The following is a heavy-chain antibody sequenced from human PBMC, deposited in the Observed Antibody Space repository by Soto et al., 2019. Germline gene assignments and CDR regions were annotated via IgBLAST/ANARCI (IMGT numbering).Heavy chain of an antibody. D-gene: IGHD1-1*01. J-gene: IGHJ4*02. CDR3: ARGRYGDY. V-gene: IGHV1-18*01. Sequence: QVHLVQSGAEVKKPGASVKVSCKGSGYAFTTYGITWVRQAPGQGLEWMGWISAHNGNTNYAQKPQGRVTVTRDTSTSTAYMEVRSLRSDDTAVYYCARGRYGDYWGQGALVTVSS. CDR2: ISAHNGNT. CDR1: GYAFTTYG.